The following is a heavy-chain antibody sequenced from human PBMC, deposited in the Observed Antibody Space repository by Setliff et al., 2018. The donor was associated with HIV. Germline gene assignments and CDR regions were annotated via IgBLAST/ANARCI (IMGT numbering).Heavy chain of an antibody. CDR2: IKQDGSEN. D-gene: IGHD5-12*01. CDR1: LFDFNNYW. Sequence: LRLSCAASLFDFNNYWMTWVRQAPGKGLEWVAKIKQDGSENYFVDSVKGRCTISRDNTRSSLFLHMDSLTAEDTAVYYCAREALSRDGYSYFDYWGQGTLVTVSS. J-gene: IGHJ4*02. V-gene: IGHV3-7*01. CDR3: AREALSRDGYSYFDY.